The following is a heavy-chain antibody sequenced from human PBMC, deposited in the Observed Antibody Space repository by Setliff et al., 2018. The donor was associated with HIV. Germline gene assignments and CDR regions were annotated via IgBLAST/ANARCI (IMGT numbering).Heavy chain of an antibody. Sequence: ASVKVSCKASGYTFTDYFIHWVRQAPGQGLEWMGWISPKSGNTGYAQKFQGRVTMTTDTSTSTAYMELRSLRSDDTAVYYCARDLSNYNFWSGYSTDAFDIWGQGTMVTVSS. CDR2: ISPKSGNT. CDR1: GYTFTDYF. CDR3: ARDLSNYNFWSGYSTDAFDI. D-gene: IGHD3-3*01. V-gene: IGHV1-18*04. J-gene: IGHJ3*02.